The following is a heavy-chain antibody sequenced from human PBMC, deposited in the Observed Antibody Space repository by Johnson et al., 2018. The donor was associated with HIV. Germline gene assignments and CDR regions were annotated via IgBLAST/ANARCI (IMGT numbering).Heavy chain of an antibody. CDR1: GFTFSSYA. CDR3: ARRGYSSSVPAPGI. V-gene: IGHV3-30*04. CDR2: ISYDGSNK. J-gene: IGHJ3*02. D-gene: IGHD6-6*01. Sequence: QVQLVESGGGVVQPGRSLRLSCAASGFTFSSYAMHWVRQAPGKGLEWVAVISYDGSNKYYADSVKGRFTISRDNSKNTLYLQMNSLRAEDTAVYYCARRGYSSSVPAPGIWGQGTMVTVSS.